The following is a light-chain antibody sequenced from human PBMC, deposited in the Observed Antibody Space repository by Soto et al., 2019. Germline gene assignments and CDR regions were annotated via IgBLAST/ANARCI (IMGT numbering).Light chain of an antibody. Sequence: QSVLTKPASVYGTPGQSITISCTGTSSDVGGYNYVSWYQQHPGKAPKLMIYDVSNRPSGVSNRFSGSKSGNTASLTISGLQAEDEADYYCSSYTSSSISYVFGTGTKVTVL. V-gene: IGLV2-14*01. CDR2: DVS. CDR1: SSDVGGYNY. J-gene: IGLJ1*01. CDR3: SSYTSSSISYV.